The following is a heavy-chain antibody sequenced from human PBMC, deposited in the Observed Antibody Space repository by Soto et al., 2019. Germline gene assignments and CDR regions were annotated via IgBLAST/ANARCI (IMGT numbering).Heavy chain of an antibody. Sequence: QITLKESGPTLVKPTQTLTLTCTFSGFSLSTSGVGVGWIRQPPGKALEWLALIYWDDDKRYSPSLKSRLTITKDTSKNQVVLTMTNMVPVDTATYYCAHRQMGNWGYSDAFDIWGQGTMVTVSS. CDR2: IYWDDDK. CDR1: GFSLSTSGVG. D-gene: IGHD7-27*01. CDR3: AHRQMGNWGYSDAFDI. V-gene: IGHV2-5*02. J-gene: IGHJ3*02.